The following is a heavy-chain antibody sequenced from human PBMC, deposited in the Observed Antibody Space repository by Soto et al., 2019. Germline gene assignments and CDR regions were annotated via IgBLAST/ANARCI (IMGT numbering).Heavy chain of an antibody. Sequence: EVQLVQSGAEAKKPGESLKISCKGSGYNFANYWIGWVRQMPGKGLEWMGMIFPGDSDTKNSPSLQGQITMSVDKSDSSAYLQWSSLKASDTAMYYCAAGYTTGLDAFDIWGQGTMVTVSS. CDR2: IFPGDSDT. D-gene: IGHD6-13*01. V-gene: IGHV5-51*01. J-gene: IGHJ3*02. CDR1: GYNFANYW. CDR3: AAGYTTGLDAFDI.